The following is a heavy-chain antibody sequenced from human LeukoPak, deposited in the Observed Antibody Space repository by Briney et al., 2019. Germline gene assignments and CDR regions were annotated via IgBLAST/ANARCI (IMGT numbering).Heavy chain of an antibody. D-gene: IGHD2-21*01. V-gene: IGHV1-3*03. J-gene: IGHJ6*03. Sequence: GASVKVSCKASGYTFTNYAMHWVRLAPGQRLQWMGWINLVNGNTKYSQYFEGRDTITRDTSASTVYMELSSLRPDDMAVYYCARGRGTIGSNRDFYFYYYMDIWGDGTTVTVSS. CDR2: INLVNGNT. CDR3: ARGRGTIGSNRDFYFYYYMDI. CDR1: GYTFTNYA.